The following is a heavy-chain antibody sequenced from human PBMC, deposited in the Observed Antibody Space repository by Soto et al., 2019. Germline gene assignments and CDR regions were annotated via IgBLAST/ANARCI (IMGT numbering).Heavy chain of an antibody. CDR3: ARGDSGSYLREGLGYYYVMDI. Sequence: QVRLQESGPGLVKPSGTLSLACVVSGGSISGDYLWTLVRQSPGKGLEWLGEIFHSGSTNSNPSLKTRVTLSGDKSKREFSLNLTSVTAADTAVYYCARGDSGSYLREGLGYYYVMDIWGQGTTVTVSS. J-gene: IGHJ6*02. D-gene: IGHD1-26*01. CDR1: GGSISGDYL. V-gene: IGHV4-4*02. CDR2: IFHSGST.